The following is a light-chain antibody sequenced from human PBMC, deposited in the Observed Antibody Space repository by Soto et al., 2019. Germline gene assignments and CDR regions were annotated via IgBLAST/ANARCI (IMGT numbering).Light chain of an antibody. CDR3: QSYDSTLKGCV. CDR2: GNT. Sequence: QSVLTKPPSVYGAPGRRVTISCTGGSSNIGADYEVHWYQQLPGTAPKLLIYGNTNRPSGVPDRFSGSKSGSSASLAITGLQAEDEAEYYCQSYDSTLKGCVFGTGTKVTVL. CDR1: SSNIGADYE. J-gene: IGLJ1*01. V-gene: IGLV1-40*01.